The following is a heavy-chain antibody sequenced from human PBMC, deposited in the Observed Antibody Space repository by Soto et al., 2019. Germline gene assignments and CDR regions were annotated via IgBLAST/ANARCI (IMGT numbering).Heavy chain of an antibody. V-gene: IGHV4-59*01. CDR2: IYYGEKT. J-gene: IGHJ5*02. CDR3: ARRGTERHNWFDP. D-gene: IGHD1-1*01. Sequence: SETLSLTCTVSGASFTSYYWSWIRQPPGKGLEWIGYIYYGEKTNYNPSLKNRVTISRDTSKNQVFLRLTSVTAADTAMYYCARRGTERHNWFDPWGQGTLVTVSS. CDR1: GASFTSYY.